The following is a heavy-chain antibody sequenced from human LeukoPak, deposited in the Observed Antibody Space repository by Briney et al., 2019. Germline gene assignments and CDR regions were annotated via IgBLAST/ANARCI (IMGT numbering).Heavy chain of an antibody. CDR3: ARGPYYYGSGALMDV. CDR1: GGSFSGYY. Sequence: PSETLSLTCAVYGGSFSGYYWSWIRQPPGKGLEWIGEINHSGSTNYNPSLKSRVTISVDTSKNQFSLKLSSVTAADTAVYYCARGPYYYGSGALMDVWGKGTTVTASS. J-gene: IGHJ6*04. D-gene: IGHD3-10*01. V-gene: IGHV4-34*01. CDR2: INHSGST.